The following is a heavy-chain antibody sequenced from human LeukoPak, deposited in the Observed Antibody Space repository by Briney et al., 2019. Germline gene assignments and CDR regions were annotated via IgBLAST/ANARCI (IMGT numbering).Heavy chain of an antibody. Sequence: ASVKVSCKASGYTFTGYYMHWVRQAPGQGLEWMGWINPNSGGTNYAQKFQGRVTMTRDTSISTAYMELSRLRSDDTAVYYCARVGYCGSTSCYSSLDYWGQGTLVTVSS. V-gene: IGHV1-2*02. CDR3: ARVGYCGSTSCYSSLDY. D-gene: IGHD2-2*01. J-gene: IGHJ4*02. CDR1: GYTFTGYY. CDR2: INPNSGGT.